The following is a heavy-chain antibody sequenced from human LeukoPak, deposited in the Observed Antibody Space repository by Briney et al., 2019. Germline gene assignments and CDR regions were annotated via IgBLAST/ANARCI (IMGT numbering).Heavy chain of an antibody. CDR1: GITFSSST. Sequence: GGSLRLSCAASGITFSSSTMTWVSQAPGKGMEWVSYISGTTISTIYYADSVKGRFTISRDNAKNSVYLQMNSLRAEDTAVYYCARVPPRGNDVTVGRYSYMDVWGKGTTVTVSS. D-gene: IGHD4-23*01. CDR3: ARVPPRGNDVTVGRYSYMDV. V-gene: IGHV3-48*01. CDR2: ISGTTISTI. J-gene: IGHJ6*03.